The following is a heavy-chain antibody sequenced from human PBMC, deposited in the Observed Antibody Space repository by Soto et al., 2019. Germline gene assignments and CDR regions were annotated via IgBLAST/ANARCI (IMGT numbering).Heavy chain of an antibody. V-gene: IGHV3-53*04. J-gene: IGHJ6*01. D-gene: IGHD2-2*02. Sequence: NDGRWILKTTGKGLEWVSVIYSGGSTYYADSVKGRFTISRHNSKNTLYLQMNSLRAEDTSVYYCPRIRLIPDHCTVMDVWLHGTSV. CDR2: IYSGGST. CDR3: PRIRLIPDHCTVMDV. CDR1: ND.